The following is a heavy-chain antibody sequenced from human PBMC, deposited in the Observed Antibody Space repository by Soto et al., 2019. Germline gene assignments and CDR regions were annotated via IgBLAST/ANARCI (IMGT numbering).Heavy chain of an antibody. J-gene: IGHJ4*02. CDR3: ARDRYSSSSGIDY. CDR2: VCYSGST. V-gene: IGHV4-59*01. Sequence: SETLSLTCTVSGGFISSYYWSWIRQPPGKGLQWIGYVCYSGSTDYNPSLQSRVTISVGTSKNQFSLKLSSVTAADTAIYYCARDRYSSSSGIDYWGQGTLVTVSS. CDR1: GGFISSYY. D-gene: IGHD6-6*01.